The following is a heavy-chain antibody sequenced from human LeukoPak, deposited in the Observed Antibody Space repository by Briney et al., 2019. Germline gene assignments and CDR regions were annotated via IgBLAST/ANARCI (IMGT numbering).Heavy chain of an antibody. CDR3: AGYGGNSF. CDR1: GLTFSSFA. J-gene: IGHJ4*02. CDR2: ISNSGTT. D-gene: IGHD4-23*01. Sequence: QPGGSLRLSCAASGLTFSSFAMNWVRQTPGKGLEWVSVISNSGTTFYPDSVKGRFTISRDNSKNTVNLEMNSLRAEDTAVYYCAGYGGNSFWGPGTLVTVSS. V-gene: IGHV3-66*01.